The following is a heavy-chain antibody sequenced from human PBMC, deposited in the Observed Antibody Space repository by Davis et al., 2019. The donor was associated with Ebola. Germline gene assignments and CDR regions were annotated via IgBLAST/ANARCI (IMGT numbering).Heavy chain of an antibody. CDR2: ISAYNGNT. CDR3: TRVGATGVY. CDR1: GYSFTSYG. D-gene: IGHD1-26*01. V-gene: IGHV1-18*01. Sequence: GESLKISCKGSGYSFTSYGISWVRQAPGQGLEWMGWISAYNGNTNYAQKLQGRVTMTTDTSTSTAYMELRSLTSDDTAVYYCTRVGATGVYWGQGTLVTVSS. J-gene: IGHJ4*02.